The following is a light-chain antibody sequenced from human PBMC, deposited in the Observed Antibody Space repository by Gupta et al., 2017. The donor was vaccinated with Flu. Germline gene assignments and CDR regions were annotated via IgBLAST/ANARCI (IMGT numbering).Light chain of an antibody. Sequence: DIVMTQSPLSLPVTPGEPASISCRSSQSLLHSNGYNYLDWYLQKPGQSPQLLIYLGSNRASGVPDRFSGSGSGTDVTLKISRVEAEDVGVYYCRQVLQTSYSFGQGTKLEIK. CDR3: RQVLQTSYS. V-gene: IGKV2-28*01. CDR1: QSLLHSNGYNY. CDR2: LGS. J-gene: IGKJ2*03.